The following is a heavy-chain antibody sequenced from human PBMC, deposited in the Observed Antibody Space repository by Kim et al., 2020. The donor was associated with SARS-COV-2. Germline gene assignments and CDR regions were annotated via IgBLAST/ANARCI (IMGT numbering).Heavy chain of an antibody. Sequence: SETLSLTCAVSGGSISSSNWWSWVRQPPGKGLEWIGEIYHSGSTNYNPSLKSRVTISVDKSKNQFSLKLSSVTAADTAVYYCARDDRPTYFDWSTYYYYGMDVWGQGTTVTVSS. V-gene: IGHV4-4*02. CDR2: IYHSGST. CDR3: ARDDRPTYFDWSTYYYYGMDV. J-gene: IGHJ6*02. CDR1: GGSISSSNW. D-gene: IGHD3-9*01.